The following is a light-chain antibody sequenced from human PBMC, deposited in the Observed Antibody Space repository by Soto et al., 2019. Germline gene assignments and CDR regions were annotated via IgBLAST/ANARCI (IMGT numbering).Light chain of an antibody. CDR3: AAWDDSLNGVV. V-gene: IGLV1-44*01. Sequence: QSVLTQPPSASGTPGQRFTISCSGSSSNIGSDSVNWYQQLPGTAPKLLIYRNNQRPSGVPDRLSGSKSGTSASLAISGLQSEDEADYYCAAWDDSLNGVVFGGGTKLTVL. CDR1: SSNIGSDS. CDR2: RNN. J-gene: IGLJ2*01.